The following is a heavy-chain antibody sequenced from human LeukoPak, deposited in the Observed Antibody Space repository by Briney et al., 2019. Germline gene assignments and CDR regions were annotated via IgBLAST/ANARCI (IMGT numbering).Heavy chain of an antibody. CDR3: ARDSEVVGASDYYYYYMDV. J-gene: IGHJ6*03. CDR2: INHSGST. V-gene: IGHV4-34*01. D-gene: IGHD1-26*01. Sequence: SETLSLTCAVYGGSFSGYYWSWIRQPPGKGLEWIGEINHSGSTNYNPSLKSRVTISVDTSKNQFSLKLSSVTAADTAVYYCARDSEVVGASDYYYYYMDVWGKGTTVTISS. CDR1: GGSFSGYY.